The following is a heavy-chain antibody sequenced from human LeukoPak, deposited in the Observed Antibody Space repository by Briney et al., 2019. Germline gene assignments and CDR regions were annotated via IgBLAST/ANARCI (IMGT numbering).Heavy chain of an antibody. J-gene: IGHJ4*02. D-gene: IGHD3-16*01. V-gene: IGHV4-59*01. Sequence: PSETLSLTCTVSGGSISSYYWSRIRQPPGKGLEWIGYFHNSGTSTYNPSLKSRVTISADTSKNQFSLKLNSLTTADTAVYYCTRGAGWLIDYWGQGILVTVSS. CDR2: FHNSGTS. CDR1: GGSISSYY. CDR3: TRGAGWLIDY.